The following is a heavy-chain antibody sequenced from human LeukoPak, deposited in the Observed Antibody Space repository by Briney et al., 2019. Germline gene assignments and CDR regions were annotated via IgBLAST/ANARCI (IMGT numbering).Heavy chain of an antibody. J-gene: IGHJ4*02. CDR1: GFTFSSYG. D-gene: IGHD5-12*01. CDR3: AKDVAVGYAGVAPVDY. V-gene: IGHV3-30*02. Sequence: GESLRLSCAASGFTFSSYGMHWVRQAPGKGLEWVAFIRYDGSNKYYADSVKGRFTISRDNSKYTPYLQMNSLRAEDTAVYYCAKDVAVGYAGVAPVDYWGQGTLVTVSS. CDR2: IRYDGSNK.